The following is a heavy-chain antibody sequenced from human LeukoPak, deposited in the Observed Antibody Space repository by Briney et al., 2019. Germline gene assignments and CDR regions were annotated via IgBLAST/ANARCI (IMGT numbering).Heavy chain of an antibody. J-gene: IGHJ4*02. Sequence: PSETLSLTCTISGGSISSYYWSWIRQPPGKGLEWIGYFFYSGSTHYNPSLKSRVTISVDMSKNQFSLKLSSVTAADTAVYYCAWFGDSPYYFDYWGQGTLVTVSS. CDR2: FFYSGST. CDR3: AWFGDSPYYFDY. D-gene: IGHD3-10*01. CDR1: GGSISSYY. V-gene: IGHV4-59*01.